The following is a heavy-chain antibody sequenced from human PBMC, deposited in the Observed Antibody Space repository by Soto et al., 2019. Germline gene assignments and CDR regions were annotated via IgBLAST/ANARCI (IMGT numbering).Heavy chain of an antibody. Sequence: EVQLVESRGGLVQPGGSLRLSCAASGFTFSSYWMHWVRQAPGKGLVWVSRINSDGSSTSYADSVKGRFTISRDNAKNTLYLQMNSLRAEDTAVYYCAREWQQLVLYYYYGMDVWGQGTTVTVSS. J-gene: IGHJ6*02. V-gene: IGHV3-74*01. CDR2: INSDGSST. CDR3: AREWQQLVLYYYYGMDV. D-gene: IGHD6-13*01. CDR1: GFTFSSYW.